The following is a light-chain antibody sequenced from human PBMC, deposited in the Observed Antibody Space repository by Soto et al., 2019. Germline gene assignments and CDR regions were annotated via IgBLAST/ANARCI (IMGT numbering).Light chain of an antibody. Sequence: SVLTQPPSVSATPGHKVTISCLASSSNIRNNYVSWYQQLPGTAPKLLIYDNNKRPSGIPDRLSGSKSGTSATLGITGLQTGDEADYYCGTWDSSLSAYVFGTGTKVTVL. CDR1: SSNIRNNY. CDR3: GTWDSSLSAYV. V-gene: IGLV1-51*01. J-gene: IGLJ1*01. CDR2: DNN.